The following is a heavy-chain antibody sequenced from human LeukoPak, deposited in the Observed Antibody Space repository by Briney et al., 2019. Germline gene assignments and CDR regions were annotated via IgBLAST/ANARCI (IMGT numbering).Heavy chain of an antibody. CDR2: ISYDGSNK. J-gene: IGHJ4*02. V-gene: IGHV3-30*18. Sequence: PGRSLRLSCAASGFTFSSYGMHWVRQAPGKGLEWVAVISYDGSNKYYADSVKGRFTISRDNSKNTLYLQMNSLRAEDTAVYYCAKDIFPNYGSNSHFDYWGQGTLVTVSS. CDR3: AKDIFPNYGSNSHFDY. CDR1: GFTFSSYG. D-gene: IGHD4-23*01.